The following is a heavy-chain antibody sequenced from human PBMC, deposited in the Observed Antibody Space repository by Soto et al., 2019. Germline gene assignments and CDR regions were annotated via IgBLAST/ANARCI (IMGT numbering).Heavy chain of an antibody. CDR2: ISYDGSNK. CDR3: ARGYYYANFSTVG. Sequence: QVQLVESGGGVVQPGRSLRLSCAASGFTFSSYAMHWVRQAPGKGLEWVAVISYDGSNKYYADSVKGRFTISRDNSKNTLYLQMNSLRAEDTAVYYCARGYYYANFSTVGWGQGTLVTVSS. D-gene: IGHD3-10*01. V-gene: IGHV3-30-3*01. J-gene: IGHJ4*02. CDR1: GFTFSSYA.